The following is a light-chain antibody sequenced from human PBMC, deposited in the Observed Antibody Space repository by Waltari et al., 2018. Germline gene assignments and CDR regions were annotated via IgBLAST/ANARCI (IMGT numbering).Light chain of an antibody. CDR2: DAS. V-gene: IGKV1-8*01. Sequence: AIRMTQSPSSLSASTGDRVTITCRASQSVSTYLAWYQQKPGKAPKLLIYDASTLQRGVPSRFSGSGSGTDFTLSISCLQSEDFATYYCQQYYDYLRTFGQGTKVEIK. CDR1: QSVSTY. CDR3: QQYYDYLRT. J-gene: IGKJ1*01.